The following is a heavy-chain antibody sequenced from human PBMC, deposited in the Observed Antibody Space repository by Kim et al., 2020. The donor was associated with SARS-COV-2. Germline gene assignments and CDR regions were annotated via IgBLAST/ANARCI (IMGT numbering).Heavy chain of an antibody. Sequence: IANYAQKFQGRVTITADKSTSTAYMELSSLRSEDTAVYYCARGPIAADYWGQGTLVTVSS. J-gene: IGHJ4*02. CDR3: ARGPIAADY. CDR2: IA. D-gene: IGHD6-13*01. V-gene: IGHV1-69*04.